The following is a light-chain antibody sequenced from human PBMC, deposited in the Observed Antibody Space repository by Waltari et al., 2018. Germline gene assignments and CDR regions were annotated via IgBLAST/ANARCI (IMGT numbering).Light chain of an antibody. V-gene: IGKV2-30*01. CDR3: MQGSHRPRT. CDR2: KVS. Sequence: DVVMTQSPLSLPVTLGQPASISCRSSQSLLYSDGNTSLSWFHQRPGQSPMRLIYKVSKRDSGFPDRFSGSGSGTDFTLKISRVEAEDVGVYYCMQGSHRPRTFGQGTKVEIK. CDR1: QSLLYSDGNTS. J-gene: IGKJ1*01.